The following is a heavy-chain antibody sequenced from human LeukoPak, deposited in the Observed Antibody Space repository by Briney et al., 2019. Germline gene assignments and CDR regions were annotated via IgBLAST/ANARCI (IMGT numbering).Heavy chain of an antibody. D-gene: IGHD4-11*01. CDR2: MSYVGIT. V-gene: IGHV4-39*02. J-gene: IGHJ4*02. Sequence: PSETLSLTCTVSGDSISSTTYWWGWGRQSPGKGLGWIGSMSYVGITSYNPSLKSRATISVDTSKTHFSLMLNSVTAADTAVYYCTRLPLDYSLDHWGQGTPVSVSS. CDR1: GDSISSTTYW. CDR3: TRLPLDYSLDH.